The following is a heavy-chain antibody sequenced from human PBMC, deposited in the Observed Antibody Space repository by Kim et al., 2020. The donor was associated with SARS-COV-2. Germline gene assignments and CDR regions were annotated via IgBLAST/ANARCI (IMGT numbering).Heavy chain of an antibody. CDR3: ARAPAWLSYVDYYGMDV. V-gene: IGHV4-59*13. D-gene: IGHD3-3*01. CDR2: IYYSGST. Sequence: SETLSLTCTVSGGSISSYYWSWIRQPPGKGLEWIGYIYYSGSTNYNPPLKSRVTISVDTSQNQLSLKLSSVTAADTAVYYCARAPAWLSYVDYYGMDVWGQGTAVTLPS. CDR1: GGSISSYY. J-gene: IGHJ6*02.